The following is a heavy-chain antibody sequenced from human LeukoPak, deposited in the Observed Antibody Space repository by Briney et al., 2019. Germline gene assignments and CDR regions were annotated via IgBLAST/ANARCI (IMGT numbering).Heavy chain of an antibody. J-gene: IGHJ6*02. V-gene: IGHV3-23*01. CDR1: GFTFSSFA. CDR3: AKENYGAYLFYYYGLDV. Sequence: GGSLRLSCAASGFTFSSFAMSWVRQAPGKGLEWVSTISAGGDNTNYADSVKGRFTISRDNSKNTLYLQMNSLRAEDTGVYYCAKENYGAYLFYYYGLDVWGQGTTVTVSS. D-gene: IGHD4-17*01. CDR2: ISAGGDNT.